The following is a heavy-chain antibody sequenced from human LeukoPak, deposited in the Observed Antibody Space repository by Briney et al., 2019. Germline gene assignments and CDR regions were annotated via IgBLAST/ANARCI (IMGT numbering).Heavy chain of an antibody. J-gene: IGHJ4*02. D-gene: IGHD2-21*02. CDR1: GVSISSYE. CDR2: IYTSGST. V-gene: IGHV4-4*07. Sequence: SETLSLTCAVSGVSISSYEWSWIRQPAGKGLEWIGRIYTSGSTNYNPSLKSRVTISVDKSKNQFSLQLSSVTAADTAVYYCARDRDCGSDSYSYLGQGTLVTVSS. CDR3: ARDRDCGSDSYSY.